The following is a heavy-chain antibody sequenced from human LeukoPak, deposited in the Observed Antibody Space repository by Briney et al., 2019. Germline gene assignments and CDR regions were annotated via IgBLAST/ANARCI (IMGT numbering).Heavy chain of an antibody. CDR3: ARGYSSSWYD. D-gene: IGHD6-13*01. J-gene: IGHJ4*02. CDR1: GFTVSSNY. V-gene: IGHV3-53*01. CDR2: IFTGGTT. Sequence: HAGGSLRPSCAASGFTVSSNYVSWVRQVPGKGLELVSVIFTGGTTYYADSVRDRFTISRDNSKNTLFLQMNSLRAEDTAMYYCARGYSSSWYDWGQGTLVTVSS.